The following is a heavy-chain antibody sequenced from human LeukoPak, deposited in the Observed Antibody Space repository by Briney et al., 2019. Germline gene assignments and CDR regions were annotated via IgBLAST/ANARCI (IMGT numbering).Heavy chain of an antibody. D-gene: IGHD6-19*01. J-gene: IGHJ4*02. CDR2: INHSGST. CDR3: ARGPGIAVAVDY. Sequence: SETLSLTCAVYGGSFSGYHWSWIRQPPGKGLEWIGEINHSGSTNYNPSLKSRVTISVDTSKNQFSLKLSSVTAADTAVYYCARGPGIAVAVDYWGQGTLVTVSS. CDR1: GGSFSGYH. V-gene: IGHV4-34*01.